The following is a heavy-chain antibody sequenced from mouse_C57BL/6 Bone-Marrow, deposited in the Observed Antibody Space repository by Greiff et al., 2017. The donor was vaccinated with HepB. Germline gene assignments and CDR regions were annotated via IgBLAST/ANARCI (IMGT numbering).Heavy chain of an antibody. D-gene: IGHD3-2*02. J-gene: IGHJ2*01. Sequence: VQLQQPGPELVKPGASVKLSCKASGYTFTSYWMHWVKQRPGQGLEWIGNINPSNGGTNYNEKFKSKATLTVDKSSSTAYMQLSSLTSEDSAVYYCARWTAQASYFDYWGQGTTLTVSS. V-gene: IGHV1-53*01. CDR1: GYTFTSYW. CDR3: ARWTAQASYFDY. CDR2: INPSNGGT.